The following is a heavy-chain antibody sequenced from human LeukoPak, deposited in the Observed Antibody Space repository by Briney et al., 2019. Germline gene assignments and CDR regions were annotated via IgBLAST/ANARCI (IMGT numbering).Heavy chain of an antibody. Sequence: PGGSLRLSCAASGFTFSSYWMHWVRQAPGKGLEWIAYIYHSGSTDHNPALKSRVTTSVDTAKNQFSVRLSSVTAADTAVYYCARHESGWRGAFDIWGQGTMVTVSS. D-gene: IGHD2-15*01. CDR3: ARHESGWRGAFDI. V-gene: IGHV4-59*08. CDR2: IYHSGST. CDR1: GFTFSSYW. J-gene: IGHJ3*02.